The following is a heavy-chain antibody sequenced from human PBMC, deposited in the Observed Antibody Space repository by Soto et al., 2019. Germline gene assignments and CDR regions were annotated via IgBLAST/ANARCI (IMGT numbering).Heavy chain of an antibody. CDR1: VFTFISYS. V-gene: IGHV3-23*01. J-gene: IGHJ4*02. D-gene: IGHD3-9*01. Sequence: PGGSXRLSCLSSVFTFISYSISWVRHAPGKGLEWVSSISGYGGSSYYADSMKGRFTLSRDNSKNTLFLQMNSLRADDTAVYYCEKGKDQFESWGQGTLV. CDR2: ISGYGGSS. CDR3: EKGKDQFES.